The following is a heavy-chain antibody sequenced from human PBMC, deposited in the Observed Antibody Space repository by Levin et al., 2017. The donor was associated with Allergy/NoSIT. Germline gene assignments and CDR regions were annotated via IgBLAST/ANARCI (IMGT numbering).Heavy chain of an antibody. V-gene: IGHV3-48*02. Sequence: GGSLRLSCAASGFTFSSYSMNWVRQAPGKGLEWVSYISSSSSTIYYADSVKGRFTISRDNAKNSLYLQMNSLRDEDTAVYYCARDGDDDYGDHKTNDYWGQGTLVTVSS. J-gene: IGHJ4*02. CDR1: GFTFSSYS. CDR3: ARDGDDDYGDHKTNDY. CDR2: ISSSSSTI. D-gene: IGHD4-17*01.